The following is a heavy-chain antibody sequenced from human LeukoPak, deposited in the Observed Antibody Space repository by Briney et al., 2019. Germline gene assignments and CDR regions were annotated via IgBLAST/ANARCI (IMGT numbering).Heavy chain of an antibody. CDR1: GYSLTTYY. J-gene: IGHJ6*02. CDR2: ISPSGGGT. V-gene: IGHV1-46*01. D-gene: IGHD2-8*01. CDR3: ASVYLYGMDV. Sequence: ASVKVSCKASGYSLTTYYMHWVRQAPGQGLEWMAIISPSGGGTKYAQKFQGRVTMTRDTPTNTVYMELSSLRTEDTAVYYCASVYLYGMDVWGQGTTVTVS.